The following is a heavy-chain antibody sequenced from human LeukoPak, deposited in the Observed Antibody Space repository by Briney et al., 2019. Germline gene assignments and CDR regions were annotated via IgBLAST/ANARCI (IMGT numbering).Heavy chain of an antibody. CDR2: ISAYNGNT. Sequence: ASVKVSCKASGYTFTSYGITWVRQAPGPGLEWMGWISAYNGNTNYAQELQGRVTMTTDTSTSTAYMEVRSLRSDDTAVYYCARDLSVAGTVGFDPWGQGTLVIVSS. V-gene: IGHV1-18*01. CDR1: GYTFTSYG. J-gene: IGHJ5*02. CDR3: ARDLSVAGTVGFDP. D-gene: IGHD6-19*01.